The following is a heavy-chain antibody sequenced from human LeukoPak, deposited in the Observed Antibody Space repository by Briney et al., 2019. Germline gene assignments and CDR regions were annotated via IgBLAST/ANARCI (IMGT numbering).Heavy chain of an antibody. V-gene: IGHV3-7*01. CDR1: GFNLTDYW. CDR2: VKQDGSGE. CDR3: ARGAPGIAAADLDY. Sequence: PGGSLRLSCAASGFNLTDYWMSWVRQAPGKGLEWVANVKQDGSGEYYVDSVKGRFTISRDNAKNSLYLQMNSLRAEDTAVYYCARGAPGIAAADLDYWGQGTLVTVSS. D-gene: IGHD6-13*01. J-gene: IGHJ4*02.